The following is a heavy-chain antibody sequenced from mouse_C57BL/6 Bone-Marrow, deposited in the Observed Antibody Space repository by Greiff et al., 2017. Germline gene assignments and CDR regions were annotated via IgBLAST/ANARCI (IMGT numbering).Heavy chain of an antibody. J-gene: IGHJ3*01. CDR3: AREDYGSNPFAY. Sequence: VQLQESGPGLVAPSQSLSITCTVSGFSLTSYAISWVRQPPGKGLEWLGVIWTGGGTNYNSALKSRLSISKDNSKSQGFLKMNSLQTDDTARYYCAREDYGSNPFAYWGQGTLVTVAA. D-gene: IGHD1-1*01. V-gene: IGHV2-9-1*01. CDR1: GFSLTSYA. CDR2: IWTGGGT.